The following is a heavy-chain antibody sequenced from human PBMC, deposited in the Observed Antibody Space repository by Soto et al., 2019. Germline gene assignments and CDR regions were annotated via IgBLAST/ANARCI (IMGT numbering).Heavy chain of an antibody. D-gene: IGHD1-26*01. V-gene: IGHV4-61*08. Sequence: SETLSLTCTVSGGSISSGDCYWSWIRQPPGKGLEWIGYIYYSGSTNYNPSLKSRVTISVDTSKNQFSLKLSSVTAADTAVYYCARRYGGNFDYWGQGTLVTVSS. CDR3: ARRYGGNFDY. CDR1: GGSISSGDCY. J-gene: IGHJ4*02. CDR2: IYYSGST.